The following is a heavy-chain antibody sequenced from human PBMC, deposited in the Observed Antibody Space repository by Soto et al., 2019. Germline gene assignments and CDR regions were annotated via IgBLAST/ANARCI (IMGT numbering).Heavy chain of an antibody. V-gene: IGHV3-30*18. CDR1: GFTFSSYG. J-gene: IGHJ6*01. CDR2: ISYDGSNK. D-gene: IGHD6-13*01. CDR3: AKDFSSSWYLYFGENYGMDV. Sequence: QVQLVESGGGVVQPGRSLRLSCAASGFTFSSYGMHWVRQAPGKGLEWVAVISYDGSNKYYADSVKGRFTISRDNSKNTLYLQMNSLRAEDTAVYYCAKDFSSSWYLYFGENYGMDVW.